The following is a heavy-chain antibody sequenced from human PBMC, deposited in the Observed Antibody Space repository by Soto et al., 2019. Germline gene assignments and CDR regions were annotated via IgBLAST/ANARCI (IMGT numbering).Heavy chain of an antibody. D-gene: IGHD2-21*01. Sequence: SETLSLTCAVSGGSISSSNWWSWVRQPPGKGLEWIGEIYHSGSTNYNPSLKSRVTLSVDKSKNHFSLKLSSVTAADTAVYYCAADLGGAIDYWGQGTLVTV. CDR3: AADLGGAIDY. CDR1: GGSISSSNW. J-gene: IGHJ4*02. V-gene: IGHV4-4*02. CDR2: IYHSGST.